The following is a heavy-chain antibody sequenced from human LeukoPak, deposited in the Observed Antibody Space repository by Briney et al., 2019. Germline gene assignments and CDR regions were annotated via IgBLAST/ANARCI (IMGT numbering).Heavy chain of an antibody. V-gene: IGHV4-34*01. CDR3: ARGFRTVTTLALAQPPVY. J-gene: IGHJ4*02. D-gene: IGHD4-17*01. CDR1: GGSFSGYY. Sequence: SETLSLTCAVYGGSFSGYYWSWIRQPPGKGLEWIGEINHSGSTNYNPSLKSRVTISVDTSKNQFSLKLSSVTAADTAVYYCARGFRTVTTLALAQPPVYWGQGTLVTVSS. CDR2: INHSGST.